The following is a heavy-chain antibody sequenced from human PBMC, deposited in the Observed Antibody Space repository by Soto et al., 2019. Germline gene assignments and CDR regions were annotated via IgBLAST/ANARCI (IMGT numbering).Heavy chain of an antibody. CDR3: ARVSGIAVAGQGFFDY. D-gene: IGHD6-19*01. J-gene: IGHJ4*02. V-gene: IGHV1-46*01. CDR1: GYTFTSYY. Sequence: QVQLVQSGAEVKKPGASVKVSCKASGYTFTSYYMHWVRQAPGQGLEWMGIINPSGGSTSYAQKFQGRVTMTRDTSTSTVYMELSSRRSEDTAVYYCARVSGIAVAGQGFFDYWGQGTLVTVSS. CDR2: INPSGGST.